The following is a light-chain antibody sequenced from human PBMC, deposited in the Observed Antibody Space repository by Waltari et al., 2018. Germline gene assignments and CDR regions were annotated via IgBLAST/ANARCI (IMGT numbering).Light chain of an antibody. J-gene: IGKJ1*01. CDR2: AAS. CDR1: QRIRND. Sequence: AIQMTHSPSSLSASVGDRVTITSRARQRIRNDLGWYQQKPGKAPKLLIYAASSLQSGVPSRFSGSGSGTDFTLTISSLQPEDFATYDCLQEYNYPWTFGQGTKVEIK. V-gene: IGKV1-6*01. CDR3: LQEYNYPWT.